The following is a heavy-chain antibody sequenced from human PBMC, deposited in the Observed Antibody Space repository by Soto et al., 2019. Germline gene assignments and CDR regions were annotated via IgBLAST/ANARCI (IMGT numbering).Heavy chain of an antibody. V-gene: IGHV2-5*02. Sequence: KSGPTLVHPTQTLTLTCTVSGLALSTTGLGVGWIRQPPGKALEWLAVIYWDDDKRYNPSLMTRLSTTKDTAENKVVLTMTDMDPADTATYYCVQRQPRTAIFDPWGQGSQVTVSS. J-gene: IGHJ5*02. CDR3: VQRQPRTAIFDP. CDR2: IYWDDDK. CDR1: GLALSTTGLG.